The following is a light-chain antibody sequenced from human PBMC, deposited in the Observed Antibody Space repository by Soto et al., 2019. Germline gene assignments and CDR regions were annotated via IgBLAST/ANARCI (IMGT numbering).Light chain of an antibody. CDR3: QHYDISPIP. Sequence: EKMMRKSPATVSVYTGERATLSCRASQSVSSNLAWYQQKPGQAPRLLIYGASSRATGIPDRFSGSGSATDFTLTISRLEPEDSAVYYCQHYDISPIPSGQGTRLEI. CDR1: QSVSSN. J-gene: IGKJ5*01. V-gene: IGKV3D-15*01. CDR2: GAS.